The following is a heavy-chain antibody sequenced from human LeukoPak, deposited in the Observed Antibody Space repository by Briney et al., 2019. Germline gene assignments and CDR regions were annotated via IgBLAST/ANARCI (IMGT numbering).Heavy chain of an antibody. CDR1: GFSFNEYA. J-gene: IGHJ6*02. D-gene: IGHD3-22*01. V-gene: IGHV3-30*19. Sequence: PGGSLRLSCAASGFSFNEYAMHWVRQAPGKGLEWVAVISYDGSNKYYADSVKGRFTISRDNSKNTLYLQMNSLRAEDTAVYYCARSEQRKSYYYDSSGYYYGMDVWGQGTTVTVSS. CDR3: ARSEQRKSYYYDSSGYYYGMDV. CDR2: ISYDGSNK.